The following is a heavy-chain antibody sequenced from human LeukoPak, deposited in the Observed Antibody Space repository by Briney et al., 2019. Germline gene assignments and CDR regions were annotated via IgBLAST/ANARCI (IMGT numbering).Heavy chain of an antibody. CDR1: VYTFTSYD. D-gene: IGHD6-19*01. J-gene: IGHJ4*02. Sequence: ASVKVSCKASVYTFTSYDINWVRQATGQGLEWMGWMNPNSGNTGCAQKFQGRVTMTRNTSISTAYMELSSLRSEDTAVYYCARARAVTATTDYWGQGTLVTVSS. V-gene: IGHV1-8*01. CDR3: ARARAVTATTDY. CDR2: MNPNSGNT.